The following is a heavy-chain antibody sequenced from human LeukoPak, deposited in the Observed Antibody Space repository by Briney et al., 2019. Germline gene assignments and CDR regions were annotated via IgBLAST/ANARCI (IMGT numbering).Heavy chain of an antibody. D-gene: IGHD4-17*01. J-gene: IGHJ4*02. Sequence: NPGGSLRLSCAASGFTFSSYSMNWVRQAPGKGLEWVSSISSSSSYIYYADSVKGRFTISRDNAKNSLYLQMNSLRAEDTAVYYCARDPTVTTSFDYWGQGTLVTVSS. CDR1: GFTFSSYS. CDR2: ISSSSSYI. V-gene: IGHV3-21*01. CDR3: ARDPTVTTSFDY.